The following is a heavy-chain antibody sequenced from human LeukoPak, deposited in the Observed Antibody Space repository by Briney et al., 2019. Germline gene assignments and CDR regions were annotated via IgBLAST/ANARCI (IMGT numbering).Heavy chain of an antibody. CDR3: AKSRRGYNAVFDY. CDR1: GLTFDDYA. CDR2: ITWDGGST. J-gene: IGHJ4*02. Sequence: GGSLRLSCAASGLTFDDYAMTWVRQAPGKGLEWVSLITWDGGSTYYADSVKGRFTISRDSSKKSLYLQMSSLRGEDTALYYCAKSRRGYNAVFDYWGQGTQVTVSS. D-gene: IGHD5-24*01. V-gene: IGHV3-43D*03.